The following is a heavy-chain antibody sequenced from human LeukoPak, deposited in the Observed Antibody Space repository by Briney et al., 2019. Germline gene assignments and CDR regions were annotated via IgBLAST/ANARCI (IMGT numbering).Heavy chain of an antibody. CDR2: IKQDGSEK. V-gene: IGHV3-7*01. J-gene: IGHJ5*02. Sequence: GGSLRLSCAASGFTFSTSWMSWVRQAPGKGLEWVANIKQDGSEKYYVDSVKGRFTISRDNAKNSLYLQMNSLRAEDTAVYYCARAPWVGATWRLDPWGQGTLVTVSS. D-gene: IGHD1-26*01. CDR3: ARAPWVGATWRLDP. CDR1: GFTFSTSW.